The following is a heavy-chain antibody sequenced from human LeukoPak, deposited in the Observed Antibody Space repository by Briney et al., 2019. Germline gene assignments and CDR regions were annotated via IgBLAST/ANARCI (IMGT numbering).Heavy chain of an antibody. CDR3: AGLTTVGEGVDY. V-gene: IGHV4-34*01. CDR1: GGSFSGYY. J-gene: IGHJ4*02. Sequence: SETLSLTCAVYGGSFSGYYWNWIRQPPGKGLEWIGDINHSGSTNYNPSLKSRVTISVDTSKNQFSLKLSSVTAADTAVYYCAGLTTVGEGVDYWGQGTLVTVSS. CDR2: INHSGST. D-gene: IGHD4-23*01.